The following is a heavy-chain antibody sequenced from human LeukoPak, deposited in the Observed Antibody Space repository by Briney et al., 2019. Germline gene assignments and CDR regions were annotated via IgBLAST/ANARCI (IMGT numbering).Heavy chain of an antibody. CDR2: IDRSAGSV. CDR1: GFTFRSYE. J-gene: IGHJ4*02. CDR3: ARDSYDSSGYYSFDH. V-gene: IGHV3-48*03. D-gene: IGHD3-22*01. Sequence: PGGSLRLSCAASGFTFRSYEMNWVRQAPGKGLGWVSYIDRSAGSVYYADSVKGRFTISRDNAKNSLYLEMSSLRAEDTALYYCARDSYDSSGYYSFDHWGQGTLVTVSS.